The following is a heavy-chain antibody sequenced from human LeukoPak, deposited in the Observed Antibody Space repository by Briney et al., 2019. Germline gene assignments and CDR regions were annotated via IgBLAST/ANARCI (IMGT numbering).Heavy chain of an antibody. D-gene: IGHD6-19*01. Sequence: LPGGSLRLSCAASGFTFSSYWMSWVRQAPGKGLEWVANIKQDGSEKYYVDSVKGRFTISRDNSKNTLYLQMNSLRAEDTAVYYCAISLAVPGSSGGGYWGQGTLVTVSS. CDR1: GFTFSSYW. V-gene: IGHV3-7*01. J-gene: IGHJ4*02. CDR2: IKQDGSEK. CDR3: AISLAVPGSSGGGY.